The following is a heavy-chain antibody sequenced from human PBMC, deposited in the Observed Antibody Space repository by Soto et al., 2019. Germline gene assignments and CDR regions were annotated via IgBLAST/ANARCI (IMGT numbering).Heavy chain of an antibody. D-gene: IGHD2-21*02. J-gene: IGHJ4*02. CDR3: ARGGHVAVVTDSFDS. Sequence: GASVEASSKSSRYGIDTNYLHWVRQATRQGLEWMGMIHPSGGGSTYAQKFLGRVTMTMDSSTSTVFMELTSLRSADTAVYYCARGGHVAVVTDSFDSWGQGTLVTVSS. V-gene: IGHV1-46*02. CDR1: RYGIDTNY. CDR2: IHPSGGGS.